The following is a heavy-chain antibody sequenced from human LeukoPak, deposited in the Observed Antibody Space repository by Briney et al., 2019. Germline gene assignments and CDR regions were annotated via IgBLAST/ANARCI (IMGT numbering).Heavy chain of an antibody. CDR2: IKSNADGGTP. V-gene: IGHV3-15*01. Sequence: GGXLRLSCAASGFSFMNAWMIWGRQAPGKGLEWVGRIKSNADGGTPDYAAPARGRFTISRDDSKNTLYLQMNSLKTEDTAVYYCTTFYHEYSPYWGRGTLVTVSS. CDR3: TTFYHEYSPY. CDR1: GFSFMNAW. J-gene: IGHJ4*02. D-gene: IGHD2/OR15-2a*01.